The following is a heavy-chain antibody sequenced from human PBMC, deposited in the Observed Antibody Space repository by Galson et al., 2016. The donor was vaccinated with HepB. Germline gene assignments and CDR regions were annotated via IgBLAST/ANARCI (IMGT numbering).Heavy chain of an antibody. D-gene: IGHD6-13*01. CDR3: ERDVRGSSWYARYFDL. CDR2: ITASSAYI. CDR1: GFTFGSYI. J-gene: IGHJ2*01. Sequence: SLRLSCAASGFTFGSYIMNWVRQAPGKGLAWVSSITASSAYIYYADSVKGRFTISRDNAKNSLYLQMNSLRAEDTAVYYCERDVRGSSWYARYFDLWGRGTLVTVSS. V-gene: IGHV3-21*01.